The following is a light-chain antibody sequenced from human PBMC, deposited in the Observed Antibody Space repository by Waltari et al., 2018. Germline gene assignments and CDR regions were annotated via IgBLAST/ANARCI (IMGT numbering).Light chain of an antibody. V-gene: IGKV3-15*01. CDR3: QHYSGWPYA. J-gene: IGKJ2*01. CDR2: DAS. CDR1: QSVETR. Sequence: EIVMTQSPVTLSVSPGERVTLSCRASQSVETRLAWYQQRPGQAPRLLIYDASIRTTDVPARFSARGSGTDFSLTISGLRSEDSVVYFCQHYSGWPYAFGQGTKLQIK.